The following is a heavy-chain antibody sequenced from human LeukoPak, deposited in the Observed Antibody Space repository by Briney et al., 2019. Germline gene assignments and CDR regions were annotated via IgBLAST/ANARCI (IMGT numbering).Heavy chain of an antibody. D-gene: IGHD5-18*01. Sequence: SETLSLTCAVYGGSFSGYYWSWIRQPPGKGLEWIGEINHSGSTNYNPSLKSRVTISVDTSKNQFSLKLSSVTAADTAVYYCARWQPAMGFDPWGQGTLVTVSS. CDR1: GGSFSGYY. V-gene: IGHV4-34*01. CDR3: ARWQPAMGFDP. CDR2: INHSGST. J-gene: IGHJ5*02.